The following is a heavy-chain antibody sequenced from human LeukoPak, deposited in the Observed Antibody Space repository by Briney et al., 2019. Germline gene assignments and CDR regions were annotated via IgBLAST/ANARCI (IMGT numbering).Heavy chain of an antibody. D-gene: IGHD3-9*01. J-gene: IGHJ4*02. CDR3: AKDRQYYDILTGYSPPGGPDY. Sequence: QPGGSLRLSCAASGFTFSSYAMSWVRQAPGKGLEWVSAISGSGGSTYYADSVKGRFTISRDNSKNTLYLQMNSLRAEDTAVYYCAKDRQYYDILTGYSPPGGPDYWGQGTLVTVSS. CDR2: ISGSGGST. CDR1: GFTFSSYA. V-gene: IGHV3-23*01.